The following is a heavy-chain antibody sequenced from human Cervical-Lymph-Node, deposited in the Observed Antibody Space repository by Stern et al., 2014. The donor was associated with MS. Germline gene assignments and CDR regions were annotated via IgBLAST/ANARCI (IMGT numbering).Heavy chain of an antibody. CDR3: ASDTAMVTLRTFYYGMDI. D-gene: IGHD5-18*01. J-gene: IGHJ6*02. CDR1: GYTFSSYY. V-gene: IGHV1-46*03. Sequence: VQLVESGAEVKRPGAAVTISCEASGYTFSSYYLHWVRQAPGQGLEWMGIINPSDKSTIFAQRFQGRGTMTSDTSTSTVYMELSSLRSEDTAVYYCASDTAMVTLRTFYYGMDIWGQGTTVTVSS. CDR2: INPSDKST.